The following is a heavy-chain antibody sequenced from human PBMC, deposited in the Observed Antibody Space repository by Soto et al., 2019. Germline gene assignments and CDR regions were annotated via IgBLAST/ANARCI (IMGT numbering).Heavy chain of an antibody. J-gene: IGHJ6*02. Sequence: SVKVSCKASGGTFSSYAISWVRQAPGQGLEWMGGIIPIFGTANYAQKFQGRVTITADESTSTAYMELSSLRSEDTAVYYCARVTIDYDILTGSAFPYYYGMDVWGQGTTVTVSS. V-gene: IGHV1-69*01. CDR1: GGTFSSYA. CDR3: ARVTIDYDILTGSAFPYYYGMDV. D-gene: IGHD3-9*01. CDR2: IIPIFGTA.